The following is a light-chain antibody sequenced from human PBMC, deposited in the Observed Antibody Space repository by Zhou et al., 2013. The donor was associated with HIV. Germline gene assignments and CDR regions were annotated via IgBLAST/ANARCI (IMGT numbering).Light chain of an antibody. Sequence: EIVLAQSPATLSLSPGERATLSCRASQSVRTFLAWYQQKPGQAPRLLIYGASSRATGIPDRFSGSGSGTDFTLTISRLEPEDFAVYYCQQYGSSPYTFGQGTKLEIK. CDR1: QSVRTF. CDR2: GAS. J-gene: IGKJ2*01. V-gene: IGKV3-20*01. CDR3: QQYGSSPYT.